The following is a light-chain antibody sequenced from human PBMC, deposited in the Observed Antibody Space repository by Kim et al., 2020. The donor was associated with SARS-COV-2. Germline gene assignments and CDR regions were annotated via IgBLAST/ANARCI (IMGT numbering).Light chain of an antibody. CDR3: NSRDSNDNVV. CDR2: GKN. V-gene: IGLV3-19*01. J-gene: IGLJ2*01. CDR1: SLRSYY. Sequence: SSELTQDPAVSVALGQTVRITCQGDSLRSYYATWYQQKPGQAPIVVIYGKNNRPSGIPDRFSGSSSVNTASLTIPGTQAGDEADCYCNSRDSNDNVVFGG.